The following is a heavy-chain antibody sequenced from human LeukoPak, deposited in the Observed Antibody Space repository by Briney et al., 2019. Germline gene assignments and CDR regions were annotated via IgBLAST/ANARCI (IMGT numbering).Heavy chain of an antibody. CDR1: GYTLTELS. V-gene: IGHV1-24*01. CDR2: FDPEDGET. D-gene: IGHD4-17*01. Sequence: PSVKVSCKVSGYTLTELSMHWVRQAPGKGLEWTGGFDPEDGETIYAQKFQGRVTMTEDTSTDTAYMELSSLRSEDTAVYYCATSPTVTKPYYSMDVWGQGTTVTVSS. CDR3: ATSPTVTKPYYSMDV. J-gene: IGHJ6*02.